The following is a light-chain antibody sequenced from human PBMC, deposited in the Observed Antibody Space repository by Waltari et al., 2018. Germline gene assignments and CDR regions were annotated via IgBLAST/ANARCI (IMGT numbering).Light chain of an antibody. J-gene: IGKJ1*01. V-gene: IGKV3-20*01. CDR1: QSVSRA. CDR3: QHYLRLPVT. Sequence: EIVLTQSPGTLSLSLGERATVSCRASQSVSRALAWYHKKPGQAPRLLIDGASTRATGIPDRFSGSGSGTDFSLTISRLEPDDFAVYYCQHYLRLPVTFGQGTTVEI. CDR2: GAS.